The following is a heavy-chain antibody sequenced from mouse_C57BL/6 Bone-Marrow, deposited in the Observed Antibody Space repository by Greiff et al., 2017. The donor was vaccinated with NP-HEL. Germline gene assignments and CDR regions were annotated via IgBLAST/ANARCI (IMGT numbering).Heavy chain of an antibody. CDR3: ARLDYGYGAY. V-gene: IGHV1-59*01. Sequence: VQLQQPGAELVRPGTSVKLSCKASGYTFTSYWMHWVKQRPGQGLEWIGVIDPSDSYTNYNQKFKGKATLTVDTSSSTAYMQLSSLTSEDSAVYYCARLDYGYGAYWGQGTLVTVSA. CDR1: GYTFTSYW. J-gene: IGHJ3*01. CDR2: IDPSDSYT. D-gene: IGHD2-2*01.